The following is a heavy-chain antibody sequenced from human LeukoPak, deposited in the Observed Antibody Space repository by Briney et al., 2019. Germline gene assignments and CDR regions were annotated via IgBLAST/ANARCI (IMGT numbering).Heavy chain of an antibody. CDR1: GFTFSLYA. Sequence: GGSLRLSCAVSGFTFSLYAMHWVRQTPGKGLEWMAVVSYDGNNNYHADSVKGRFTISRDNSKNTLYLQMNSLRADDTAVYYCARAEGGGIAFLIDYWGQGTLVTVSS. CDR2: VSYDGNNN. CDR3: ARAEGGGIAFLIDY. J-gene: IGHJ4*02. V-gene: IGHV3-30-3*01. D-gene: IGHD1-1*01.